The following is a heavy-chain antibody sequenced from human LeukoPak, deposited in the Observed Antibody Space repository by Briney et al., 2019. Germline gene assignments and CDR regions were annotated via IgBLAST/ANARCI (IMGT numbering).Heavy chain of an antibody. J-gene: IGHJ6*03. V-gene: IGHV4-59*08. Sequence: SETLSLTCTVSGGSISSYYWSWIRQPPGKGLEWIGYIYYSGSTNYKPSLKSRVTISVDTSKNQFSLKLSSVTAADTAVYYCARPGYSYGRPTDYYYYYMAVWGAGTTVTVSS. CDR1: GGSISSYY. CDR3: ARPGYSYGRPTDYYYYYMAV. D-gene: IGHD5-18*01. CDR2: IYYSGST.